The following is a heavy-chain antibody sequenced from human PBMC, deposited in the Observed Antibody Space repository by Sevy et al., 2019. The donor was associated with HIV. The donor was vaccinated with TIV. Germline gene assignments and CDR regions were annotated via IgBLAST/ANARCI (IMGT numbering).Heavy chain of an antibody. CDR3: AKKREYYDFWSGYYGMDV. D-gene: IGHD3-3*01. J-gene: IGHJ6*02. CDR1: GFTFSSYG. CDR2: ISGSGGST. V-gene: IGHV3-23*01. Sequence: GGSLRLSCAASGFTFSSYGMSWVRQAPGKGLEWVSAISGSGGSTYYADSVKGRFTISRDNSKNTPYLQMNSLRAEDTAVYYCAKKREYYDFWSGYYGMDVWGQGTTVTVSS.